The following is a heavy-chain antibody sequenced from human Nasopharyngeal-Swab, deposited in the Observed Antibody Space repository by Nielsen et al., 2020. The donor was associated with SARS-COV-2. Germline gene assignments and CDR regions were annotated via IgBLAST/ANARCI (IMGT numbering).Heavy chain of an antibody. J-gene: IGHJ4*02. CDR2: MFKSGYT. Sequence: WIRQPPGKGLEWIGYMFKSGYTNYNPSLKSRLTISVDTSKNQFSLKLSSVTAADTAVYYCARRSSGYSRGLDYWGQGTLVTVSS. D-gene: IGHD6-19*01. V-gene: IGHV4-59*12. CDR3: ARRSSGYSRGLDY.